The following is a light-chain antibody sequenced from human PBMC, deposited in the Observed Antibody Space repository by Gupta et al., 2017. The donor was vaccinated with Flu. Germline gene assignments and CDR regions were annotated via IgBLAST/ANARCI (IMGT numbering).Light chain of an antibody. CDR2: DGT. CDR3: SSYTSSSTWV. V-gene: IGLV2-14*03. CDR1: SSDVGSYNS. J-gene: IGLJ3*02. Sequence: SITISCTGTSSDVGSYNSVSLYQQHPDTTPKLIIYDGTNRPSGISNRFSGSKSGNTASLTISGLQAEDESTYYCSSYTSSSTWVFGGGTKLTVL.